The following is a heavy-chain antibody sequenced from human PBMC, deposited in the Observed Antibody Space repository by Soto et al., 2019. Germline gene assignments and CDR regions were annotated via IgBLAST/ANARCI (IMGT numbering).Heavy chain of an antibody. Sequence: XLXCKASGGTFSSYAISWVRQAPGQGHEWMGWISAYNGNTNYAQKLQGRVTMTTDTSTSTAYMELRSLRSDDTAVYYCAXXXXXXGXXRXVXDPSXXGSLVTVS. CDR1: GGTFSSYA. CDR3: AXXXXXXGXXRXVXDP. J-gene: IGHJ5*02. V-gene: IGHV1-18*01. CDR2: ISAYNGNT.